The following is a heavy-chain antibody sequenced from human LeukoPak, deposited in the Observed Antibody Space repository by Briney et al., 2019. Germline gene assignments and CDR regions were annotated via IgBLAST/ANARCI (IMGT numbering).Heavy chain of an antibody. CDR1: GFTFSNAW. CDR2: IKSKTDGGTT. D-gene: IGHD5-18*01. J-gene: IGHJ4*02. Sequence: PGGSLRLSCAASGFTFSNAWMSWVRQAPGKGLEWVGRIKSKTDGGTTDYAAPVKGRFTISRDDSKNTLYLQMNSLRAEDTAVYYCAKQSHTAMATNYFDYWGQGTLVTVSS. V-gene: IGHV3-15*01. CDR3: AKQSHTAMATNYFDY.